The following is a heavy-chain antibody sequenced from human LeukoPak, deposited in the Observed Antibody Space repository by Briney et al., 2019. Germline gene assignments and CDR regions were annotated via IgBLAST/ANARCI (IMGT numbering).Heavy chain of an antibody. CDR2: INQDGSEK. CDR1: GFTFGTYW. J-gene: IGHJ4*02. D-gene: IGHD6-6*01. CDR3: ARSNSQYSSLSR. V-gene: IGHV3-7*05. Sequence: GRSLRLSSAASGFTFGTYWMNWVRQAPGKGLEWVANINQDGSEKDYVDSVKGRFTISRDDAKNSLYLQMNSLRAEDTAVYYCARSNSQYSSLSRWGQGTLVTVSS.